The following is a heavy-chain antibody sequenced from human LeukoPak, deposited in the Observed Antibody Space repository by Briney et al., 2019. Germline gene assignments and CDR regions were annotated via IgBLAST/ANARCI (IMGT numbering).Heavy chain of an antibody. Sequence: PSGTLSLTCVVSGGSISSSNWWTWVRQPPGKGLEWIGEIYYSGDTHYNTSLKSRVTISVDRSKNHFSLNLNSVTAADTAVYYCARGGNNWNYVENWFDPWGQGTLVTVSS. CDR3: ARGGNNWNYVENWFDP. D-gene: IGHD1-7*01. CDR1: GGSISSSNW. CDR2: IYYSGDT. V-gene: IGHV4-4*02. J-gene: IGHJ5*02.